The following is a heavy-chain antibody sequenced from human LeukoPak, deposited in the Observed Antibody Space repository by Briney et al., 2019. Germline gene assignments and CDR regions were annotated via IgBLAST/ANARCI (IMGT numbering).Heavy chain of an antibody. D-gene: IGHD1-1*01. J-gene: IGHJ6*03. CDR1: GFIFSDHG. Sequence: GRSLRLSCAASGFIFSDHGMPWVRQPPGKGLEGVALIWSGASSGLYAGSVKGRFTISRDTNTLYLQMNSLRAEDTAVYYCARDIWNDAKYYMDVWGKGTTVTVSS. V-gene: IGHV3-33*01. CDR2: IWSGASSG. CDR3: ARDIWNDAKYYMDV.